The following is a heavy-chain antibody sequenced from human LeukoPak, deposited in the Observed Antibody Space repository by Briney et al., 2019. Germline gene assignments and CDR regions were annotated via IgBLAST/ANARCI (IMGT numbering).Heavy chain of an antibody. V-gene: IGHV3-33*06. Sequence: PGGSLRLSCAASGFTFSHYGFHWVRQAPGKGLEWVAAIWSDGTNKYYGDSVKGRFMIYRDDSQNTVYLQMNSLRAEDTAVYYCSKDAQRGFDYSNSLEYWGQGSLVTVSS. CDR1: GFTFSHYG. CDR2: IWSDGTNK. D-gene: IGHD4-11*01. J-gene: IGHJ4*02. CDR3: SKDAQRGFDYSNSLEY.